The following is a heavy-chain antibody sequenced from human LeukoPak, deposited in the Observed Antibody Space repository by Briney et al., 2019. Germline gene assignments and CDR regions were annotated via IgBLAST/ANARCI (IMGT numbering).Heavy chain of an antibody. D-gene: IGHD1-26*01. CDR1: GYSISSRYY. V-gene: IGHV4-38-2*01. J-gene: IGHJ4*02. CDR2: IYHSGTT. CDR3: ARFVGAATTSHVGY. Sequence: PSETLSLTCAVSGYSISSRYYWGWIRQPPGKVLEGIWSIYHSGTTYYSTSLKSRVTVLVDTSKNQFSLKLSSVTAAYTAVYYCARFVGAATTSHVGYWGQGTLVTVSS.